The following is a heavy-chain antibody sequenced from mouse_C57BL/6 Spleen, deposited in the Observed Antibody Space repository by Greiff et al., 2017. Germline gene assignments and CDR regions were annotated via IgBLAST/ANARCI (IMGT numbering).Heavy chain of an antibody. CDR2: IDPENGDT. J-gene: IGHJ2*01. Sequence: DVKLVESGAELVRPGASVKLSCTASGFNIKDDYMHWVKQRPEQGLEWIGWIDPENGDTEYASKFQGKATITADTSSNTAYLQLSSLTSEDTAVYYCTTWGPGDYWGQGTTLTVSS. V-gene: IGHV14-4*01. CDR1: GFNIKDDY. CDR3: TTWGPGDY.